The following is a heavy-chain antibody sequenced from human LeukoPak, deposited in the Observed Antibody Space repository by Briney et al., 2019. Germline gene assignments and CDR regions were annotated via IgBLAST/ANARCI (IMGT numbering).Heavy chain of an antibody. J-gene: IGHJ4*02. V-gene: IGHV3-23*01. CDR2: IGGGGTE. CDR1: GFTFSRHW. Sequence: GGSLRLSCAASGFTFSRHWMSWVRQAPGKGLEWVSGIGGGGTEYYADSVKGRFIISSDSSQNLVHLQMNSLTVEDTAVYYCARAQGALDYWGQGTLVTVSS. D-gene: IGHD1-26*01. CDR3: ARAQGALDY.